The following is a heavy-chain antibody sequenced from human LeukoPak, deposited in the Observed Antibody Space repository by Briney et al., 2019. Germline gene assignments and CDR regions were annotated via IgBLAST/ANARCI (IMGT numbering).Heavy chain of an antibody. Sequence: ASVKVSCKASGYTFTGYYMHWVRQAPGQGLEWMGWINPHSGVTTYAQNFQGRVTMTRDTSISTAYLELSGLKSDDTAVYYCARNYGSGDFDLWGQGTLVTVSS. V-gene: IGHV1-2*02. D-gene: IGHD3-10*01. J-gene: IGHJ4*02. CDR1: GYTFTGYY. CDR3: ARNYGSGDFDL. CDR2: INPHSGVT.